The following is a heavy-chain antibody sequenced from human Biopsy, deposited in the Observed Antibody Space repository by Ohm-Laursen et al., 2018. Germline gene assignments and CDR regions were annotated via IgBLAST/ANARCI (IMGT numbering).Heavy chain of an antibody. D-gene: IGHD1-7*01. CDR1: GYTFINYD. Sequence: ASVKVSCKTSGYTFINYDIHWVRQASRQGLEWMGWMNPKSGDTGYAHKFQGRVTMARNASISTANMEMSSLRSEDTAVYYCARGRLSGTRRALDIWGQGTMVTVSS. J-gene: IGHJ3*02. V-gene: IGHV1-8*01. CDR2: MNPKSGDT. CDR3: ARGRLSGTRRALDI.